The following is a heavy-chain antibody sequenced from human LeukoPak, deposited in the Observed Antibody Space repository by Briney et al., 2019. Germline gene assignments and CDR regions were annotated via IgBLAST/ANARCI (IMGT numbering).Heavy chain of an antibody. CDR2: IYPGDSET. V-gene: IGHV5-51*01. Sequence: PGESLKISCKGSGYSFTNYWIGWVGQMPGKGLEWMGIIYPGDSETKYSPSFGGQVSISADKTITTACLHWCSLKASDTAMYYCARHYHGNSGRGSPICCFDYWGQGTLVTVSS. CDR3: ARHYHGNSGRGSPICCFDY. CDR1: GYSFTNYW. D-gene: IGHD4-23*01. J-gene: IGHJ4*02.